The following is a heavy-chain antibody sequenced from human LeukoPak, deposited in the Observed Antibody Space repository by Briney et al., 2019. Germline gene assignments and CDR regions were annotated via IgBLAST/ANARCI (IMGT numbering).Heavy chain of an antibody. D-gene: IGHD2-2*01. Sequence: GESLKISCQGSGXSFTSSWIGWVRQMPGKGLEWMGIIYPGDSDTRYSPSFQGQVTISADKSISTAYLQWSSLKASDTAMYYCARRHCSSTSCYFDYWGQGTLVTVSS. CDR2: IYPGDSDT. CDR1: GXSFTSSW. V-gene: IGHV5-51*01. J-gene: IGHJ4*02. CDR3: ARRHCSSTSCYFDY.